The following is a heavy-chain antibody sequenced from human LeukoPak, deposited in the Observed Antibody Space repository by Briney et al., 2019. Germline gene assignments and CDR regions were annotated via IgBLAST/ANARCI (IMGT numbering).Heavy chain of an antibody. V-gene: IGHV3-21*01. CDR1: GFTFSSYS. Sequence: GSLRLSCAASGFTFSSYSMNWVRQAPGKGLEWVSSISSSSSYIYYADSVKGRFTISRDNAKNSLYLQMNSLRAEDTAVYYCARDVDIVATIFDYWGQGTLVTVSS. D-gene: IGHD5-12*01. CDR2: ISSSSSYI. CDR3: ARDVDIVATIFDY. J-gene: IGHJ4*02.